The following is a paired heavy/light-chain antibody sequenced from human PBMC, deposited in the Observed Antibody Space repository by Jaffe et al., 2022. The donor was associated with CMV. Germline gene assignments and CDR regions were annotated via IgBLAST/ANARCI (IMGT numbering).Light chain of an antibody. CDR1: SGHSSYI. Sequence: QPVLTQSSSASASLGSSVKLTCTLSSGHSSYIIAWHQQQPGKAPRYLMKLEGSGSYNKGSGVPDRFSGSSSGADRYLTISNLQSEDEADYYCETWDSNTRVFGGGTKLTVL. J-gene: IGLJ3*02. CDR3: ETWDSNTRV. CDR2: LEGSGSY. V-gene: IGLV4-60*03.
Heavy chain of an antibody. D-gene: IGHD6-13*01. CDR1: GGSISSYY. CDR3: ARDIPAWAAAAGPDFDY. Sequence: QVQLQESGPGLVKPSETLSLTCTVSGGSISSYYWSWIRQPAGKGLEWIGRIYTSGSTNYNPSLKSRVTMSVDTSKNQFSLKLSSVTAADTAVYYCARDIPAWAAAAGPDFDYWGQGTLVTVSS. V-gene: IGHV4-4*07. J-gene: IGHJ4*02. CDR2: IYTSGST.